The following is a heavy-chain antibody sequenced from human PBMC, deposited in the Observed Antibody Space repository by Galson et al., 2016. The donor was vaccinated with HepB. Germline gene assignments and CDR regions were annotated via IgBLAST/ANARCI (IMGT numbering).Heavy chain of an antibody. CDR1: GFTFNNHA. Sequence: SLRLSCAASGFTFNNHAMNWVRQAPGKGLEWVSHITNSGTATYYADSVKGRFTISRDNAKNSLYLQMKSLRAEDTAMYYCARGPRYDDIWGTYRAPYFDYWGRGTLITVSS. D-gene: IGHD3-16*02. CDR3: ARGPRYDDIWGTYRAPYFDY. CDR2: ITNSGTAT. J-gene: IGHJ4*02. V-gene: IGHV3-11*01.